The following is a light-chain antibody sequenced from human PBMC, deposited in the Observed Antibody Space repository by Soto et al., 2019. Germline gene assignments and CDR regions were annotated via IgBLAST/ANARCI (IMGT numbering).Light chain of an antibody. CDR2: EVI. CDR1: STDANDYNY. J-gene: IGLJ2*01. V-gene: IGLV2-8*01. Sequence: QSALTQPPSASGSPGQSVTISCTGASTDANDYNYVSWYQQYPGKAPKLIIYEVIRRPSGVPDRFSGSKTGNTASLTVSGLQAEDEANHYCSSYVGDNNVVFGGGTKVTVL. CDR3: SSYVGDNNVV.